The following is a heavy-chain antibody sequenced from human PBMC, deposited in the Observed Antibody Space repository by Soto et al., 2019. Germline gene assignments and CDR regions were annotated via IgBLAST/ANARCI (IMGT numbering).Heavy chain of an antibody. CDR2: IYYSGST. D-gene: IGHD3-9*01. CDR1: GGSISSSNYY. Sequence: SETLALTCTVSGGSISSSNYYGGWIRQPPGKGLEWIGSIYYSGSTYYNPSLKSRVTISVDTPKNQFSLKLSSVTAADTAVYYCARQGYDILTGYYNWGQGTLVTVS. V-gene: IGHV4-39*01. CDR3: ARQGYDILTGYYN. J-gene: IGHJ4*02.